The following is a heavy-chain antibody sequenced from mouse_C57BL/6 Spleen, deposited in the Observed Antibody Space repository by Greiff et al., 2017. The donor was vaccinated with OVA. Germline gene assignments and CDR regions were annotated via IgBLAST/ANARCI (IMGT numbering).Heavy chain of an antibody. D-gene: IGHD2-1*01. CDR3: TRDREGNYHYYAMDY. CDR1: GFTFSSYA. CDR2: ISSGGDYI. J-gene: IGHJ4*01. Sequence: DVKLVESGEGLVKPGGSLKLSCAASGFTFSSYAMSWVRQTPEKRLEWVAYISSGGDYIYYADTVKGRFTISRDNARNTLYLQMSSLKSEDTAMYYGTRDREGNYHYYAMDYWGQGTSVTVSS. V-gene: IGHV5-9-1*02.